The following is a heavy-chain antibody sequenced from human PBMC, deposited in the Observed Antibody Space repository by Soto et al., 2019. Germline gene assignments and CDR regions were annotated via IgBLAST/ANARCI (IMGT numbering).Heavy chain of an antibody. CDR2: ISGSGGST. D-gene: IGHD6-13*01. CDR3: AKGQGSSWYEYYFDY. CDR1: GFTFSSYA. J-gene: IGHJ4*02. Sequence: GGSLRLSCAASGFTFSSYAMSWVRQAPGKGLEWVSAISGSGGSTYYADSVKGRFTISRDNSKNTLYLQMNSLRAEDTAVYYCAKGQGSSWYEYYFDYWGQGTLVTVSS. V-gene: IGHV3-23*01.